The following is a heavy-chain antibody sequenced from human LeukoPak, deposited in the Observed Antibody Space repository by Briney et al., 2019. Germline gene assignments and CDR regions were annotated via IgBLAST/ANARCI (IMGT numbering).Heavy chain of an antibody. Sequence: PSETLSLTCTVPGGSISSYYWSWIRQPPGKGLEWIGYIYYSGSTNYNPSLKSRVTISVDTSKNQFSLKLSSVTAADTAVYYCARDPVGVGATRWYFDLWGRGTLVTVSS. CDR1: GGSISSYY. D-gene: IGHD1-26*01. CDR2: IYYSGST. V-gene: IGHV4-59*01. J-gene: IGHJ2*01. CDR3: ARDPVGVGATRWYFDL.